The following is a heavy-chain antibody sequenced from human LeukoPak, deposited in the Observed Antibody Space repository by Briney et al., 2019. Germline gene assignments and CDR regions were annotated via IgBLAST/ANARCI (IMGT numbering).Heavy chain of an antibody. CDR2: INPNSGGT. CDR1: GYTFTDYY. CDR3: ARANLRFLEWLDGMDV. V-gene: IGHV1-2*02. J-gene: IGHJ6*02. Sequence: ASVKVSCKASGYTFTDYYMHWVRQAPGQGLEWMGWINPNSGGTNCAQKFQGRVTMTRDTSISTAYMELSRLRSDDTAVYYCARANLRFLEWLDGMDVWGQGTTVTVSS. D-gene: IGHD3-3*01.